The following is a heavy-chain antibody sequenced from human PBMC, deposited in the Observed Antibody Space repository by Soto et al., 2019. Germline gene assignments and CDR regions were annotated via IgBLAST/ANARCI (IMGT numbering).Heavy chain of an antibody. D-gene: IGHD3-10*01. CDR2: ISSSSSTI. V-gene: IGHV3-48*02. Sequence: EVQLVESGGGLVQPGGSLRLSCAASGFTFSSCSMNWVRQAPGKGLEWVSYISSSSSTIYYADSVKGRFTISRDNAKNSLYLQMNSLRDEDTAVYYCARDPMVRGYLGMDVWGQGTTVTVSS. CDR1: GFTFSSCS. CDR3: ARDPMVRGYLGMDV. J-gene: IGHJ6*02.